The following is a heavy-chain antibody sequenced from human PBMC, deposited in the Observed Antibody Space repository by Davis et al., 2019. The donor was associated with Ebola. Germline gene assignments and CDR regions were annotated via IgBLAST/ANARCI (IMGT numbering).Heavy chain of an antibody. CDR2: INPSGGST. CDR1: GYTFTSYY. Sequence: AASVTVSCKASGYTFTSYYMHWVRQAPGQGLEWMGIINPSGGSTSYAQKFQGRVTMTEDTSTDTAYMELSSLRSEDTAVYYCFGRLRLWLIDYWGQGTLVTVSS. J-gene: IGHJ4*02. V-gene: IGHV1-46*01. CDR3: FGRLRLWLIDY. D-gene: IGHD5-18*01.